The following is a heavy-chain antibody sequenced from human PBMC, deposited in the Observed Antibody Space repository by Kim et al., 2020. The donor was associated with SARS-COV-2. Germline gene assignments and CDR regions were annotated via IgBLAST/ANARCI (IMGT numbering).Heavy chain of an antibody. CDR2: IYYSGST. D-gene: IGHD2-2*01. CDR3: ARDNIVVVPAATRDYYYYGMDV. CDR1: GGSISSYY. Sequence: SETLSLTCTVSGGSISSYYWSWIRQPPGKGLEWIGYIYYSGSTNYNPSLKSRVTISVDTSKNQFSLKLSSVTAADTAVYYCARDNIVVVPAATRDYYYYGMDVWGQGTTVTVSS. V-gene: IGHV4-59*01. J-gene: IGHJ6*02.